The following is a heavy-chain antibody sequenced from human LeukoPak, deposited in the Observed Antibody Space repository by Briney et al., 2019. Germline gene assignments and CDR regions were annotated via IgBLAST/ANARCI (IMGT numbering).Heavy chain of an antibody. CDR1: GGSISSYY. J-gene: IGHJ5*02. CDR3: ASQEMATIGGRNWFDP. CDR2: IYYSGST. D-gene: IGHD5-24*01. Sequence: PSETLSLTCTVSGGSISSYYWSWIRQPPGKGLEWIGYIYYSGSTNYNPSLKSRVTISVDTSKNQFSLKLSSVTAADTAVYYCASQEMATIGGRNWFDPWGQGTLVTVSS. V-gene: IGHV4-59*01.